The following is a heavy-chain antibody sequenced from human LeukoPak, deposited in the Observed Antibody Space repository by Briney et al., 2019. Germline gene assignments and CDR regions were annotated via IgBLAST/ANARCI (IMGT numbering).Heavy chain of an antibody. J-gene: IGHJ4*02. Sequence: GASVTVSCKASGYTFTVYFMHWVRQAPGQGLEWMGLMNPDNGGTHYAQKFQGRVTMTRDSSINTAYMELSRLTSDDTAVYYCATLGGHSLAAQNGYWGQGTLVTVS. CDR2: MNPDNGGT. V-gene: IGHV1-2*02. D-gene: IGHD3-16*01. CDR3: ATLGGHSLAAQNGY. CDR1: GYTFTVYF.